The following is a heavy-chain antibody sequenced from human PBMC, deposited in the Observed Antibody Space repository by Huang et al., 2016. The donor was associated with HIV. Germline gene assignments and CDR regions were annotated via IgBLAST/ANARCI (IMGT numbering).Heavy chain of an antibody. D-gene: IGHD1-26*01. CDR2: IHPGDADT. CDR3: AISYSGSDWASGFDI. CDR1: GYRFSTYW. J-gene: IGHJ3*02. Sequence: EVQLVQSGADVKKPGESLKISCKGSGYRFSTYWIGWVRQMRGKGLEWMGLIHPGDADTSYVPSCQGKGTSSAEKSSSAAYLQWSSLRAADTAMYYCAISYSGSDWASGFDIWGRGTMVTVSS. V-gene: IGHV5-51*01.